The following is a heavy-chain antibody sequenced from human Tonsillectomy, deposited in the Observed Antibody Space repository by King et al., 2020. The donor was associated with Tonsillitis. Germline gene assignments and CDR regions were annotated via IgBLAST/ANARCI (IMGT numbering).Heavy chain of an antibody. D-gene: IGHD6-13*01. V-gene: IGHV4-4*02. Sequence: QLQESGPGLVKPSGTLSLTCAVSGGSITSSNWWTWVRQPPGKGLEWIGEIYHSGSTNYHPSLKSRVTISVDKSKNQFSLKLSSVTAADTAVYYCAREGDVAAAGTFWYWGQGTLVTVSS. CDR2: IYHSGST. CDR3: AREGDVAAAGTFWY. J-gene: IGHJ4*02. CDR1: GGSITSSNW.